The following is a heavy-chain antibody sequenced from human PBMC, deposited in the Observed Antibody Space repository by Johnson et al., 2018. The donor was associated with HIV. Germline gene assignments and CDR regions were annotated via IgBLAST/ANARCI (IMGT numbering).Heavy chain of an antibody. J-gene: IGHJ3*01. CDR1: GFTFSSYA. V-gene: IGHV3-30-3*01. CDR2: ISYDGNNK. D-gene: IGHD3-10*01. CDR3: AGATEVRGVDAFVV. Sequence: QMLLVESGGGVVQPGRSLRLSCAASGFTFSSYAMNWVRQAPGKGLEWVAVISYDGNNKYSADSVKGRFTISRDNAKNSLSLQMNSLRAEDTAVYYCAGATEVRGVDAFVVWGQGTVVTVSS.